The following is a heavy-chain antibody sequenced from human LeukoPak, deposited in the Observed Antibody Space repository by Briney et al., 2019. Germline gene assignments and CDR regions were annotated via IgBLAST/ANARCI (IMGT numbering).Heavy chain of an antibody. Sequence: ASVKVSCKASGYSFTDYYMHWGRQAPGQGLEWMGLINPKSGDTHYAQKFQGRVTMTRDTSISTAYMALSRLRSDETAVYYCARTYYYGSGSYSEGAFNIWGQGTMVTVSS. J-gene: IGHJ3*02. D-gene: IGHD3-10*01. CDR2: INPKSGDT. V-gene: IGHV1-2*02. CDR3: ARTYYYGSGSYSEGAFNI. CDR1: GYSFTDYY.